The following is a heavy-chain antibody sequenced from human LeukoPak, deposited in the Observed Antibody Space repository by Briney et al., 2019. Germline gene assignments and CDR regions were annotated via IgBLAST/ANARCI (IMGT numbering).Heavy chain of an antibody. CDR3: ARDSCIRGYSYDLWGV. V-gene: IGHV3-33*01. J-gene: IGHJ4*02. D-gene: IGHD5-18*01. Sequence: PGRSLRLSCAASGFTFSSYGMHWVRQTPGKGLEWVAVIWYDGSNKYSADPVKGRFTISRDNSKNTLYLQMNSLRAEDSAVYYCARDSCIRGYSYDLWGVWGQGTLVTVSS. CDR1: GFTFSSYG. CDR2: IWYDGSNK.